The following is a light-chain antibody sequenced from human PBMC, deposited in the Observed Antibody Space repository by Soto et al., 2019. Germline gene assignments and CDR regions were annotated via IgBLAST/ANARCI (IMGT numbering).Light chain of an antibody. CDR2: EVS. J-gene: IGLJ1*01. V-gene: IGLV2-14*01. Sequence: QSALTQPASVSGSPGQSITIPCTGTSSDVGGYNYVSWYQQHPGKAPKLMIYEVSNRPSGVSNRFSGSKSGNTASLTISGLQAEDEADYYCTSYTSISTYVFGTGTKVTVL. CDR3: TSYTSISTYV. CDR1: SSDVGGYNY.